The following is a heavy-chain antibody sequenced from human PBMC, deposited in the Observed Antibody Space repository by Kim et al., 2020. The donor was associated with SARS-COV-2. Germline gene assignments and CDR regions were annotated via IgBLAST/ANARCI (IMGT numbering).Heavy chain of an antibody. CDR3: ARVPDTGTYYGYLDY. CDR2: IHHSGRT. D-gene: IGHD1-26*01. Sequence: SETLSLTCTVSGDSTTMVGYYWTWIRQHPGRGLDWIGYIHHSGRTNSNPALKSRFTISLDTSKNQFSLKLSSVTAADTAMYYCARVPDTGTYYGYLDYWGQGTLVTVSS. CDR1: GDSTTMVGYY. V-gene: IGHV4-31*03. J-gene: IGHJ4*02.